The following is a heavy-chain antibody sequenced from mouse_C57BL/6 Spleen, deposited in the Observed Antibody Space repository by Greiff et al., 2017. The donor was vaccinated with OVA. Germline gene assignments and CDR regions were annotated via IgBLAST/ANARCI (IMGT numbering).Heavy chain of an antibody. CDR3: ARERRDYGSSYWYFDV. V-gene: IGHV3-6*01. CDR2: ISYDGSN. J-gene: IGHJ1*03. Sequence: EVKLMESGPGLVKPSQSLSLTCSVTGYSITSGYYWNWIRQFPGNKLEWMGYISYDGSNNYNPSLKNRISITRDTSKNQFFLKLNSVTTEDTATYYCARERRDYGSSYWYFDVWGTGTTVTVSS. CDR1: GYSITSGYY. D-gene: IGHD1-1*01.